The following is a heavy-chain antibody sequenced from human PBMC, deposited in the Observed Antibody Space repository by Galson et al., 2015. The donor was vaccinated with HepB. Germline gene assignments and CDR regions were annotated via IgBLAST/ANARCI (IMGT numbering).Heavy chain of an antibody. CDR1: TDSINPYY. D-gene: IGHD6-19*01. J-gene: IGHJ2*01. CDR3: AREFEQWLGGGHRYFDL. V-gene: IGHV4-59*01. Sequence: ETLSLTCTVSTDSINPYYWSWIRQPPGKGLEWIGYIYYNGRTNYNPSLKSRVTMSVDTSNNQFSLKLNSVTAAGTAVYYCAREFEQWLGGGHRYFDLWGRGTLVTVSS. CDR2: IYYNGRT.